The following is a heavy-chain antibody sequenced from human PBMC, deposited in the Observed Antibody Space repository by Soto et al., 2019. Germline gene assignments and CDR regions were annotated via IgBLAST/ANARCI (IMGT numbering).Heavy chain of an antibody. CDR2: IYYSGST. V-gene: IGHV4-59*01. D-gene: IGHD1-20*01. Sequence: SETLSLTCTVSGGSISSYYWSWIRQPPGKGLEWIGYIYYSGSTNYNPSLKSRVTISVDTSKNQFSLKLSSVTAADTAVYYCARGSITGTTYHGFDPWGQGTLVTVS. CDR3: ARGSITGTTYHGFDP. J-gene: IGHJ5*02. CDR1: GGSISSYY.